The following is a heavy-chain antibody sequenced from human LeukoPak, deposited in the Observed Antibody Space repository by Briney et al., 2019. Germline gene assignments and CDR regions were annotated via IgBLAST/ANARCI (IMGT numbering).Heavy chain of an antibody. D-gene: IGHD3-3*01. CDR2: LYNTETT. V-gene: IGHV4-39*01. CDR1: GGSISRSSYY. CDR3: ARGRIHPYDFWSGYYTGHYYMDV. J-gene: IGHJ6*03. Sequence: PSETLSLTCSVSGGSISRSSYYWGWIRQPPGKGLEWIGSLYNTETTYYNPSLQSRVTISVDTSKNQLSLKLSSVTAADTAVYYCARGRIHPYDFWSGYYTGHYYMDVWGKGTTVTVSS.